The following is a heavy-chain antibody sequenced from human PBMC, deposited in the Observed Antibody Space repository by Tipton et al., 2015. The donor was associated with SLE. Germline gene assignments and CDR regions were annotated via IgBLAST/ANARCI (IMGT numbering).Heavy chain of an antibody. CDR1: GGSISSNY. CDR3: ARHYDSSGYDAFDI. CDR2: IYYSGST. V-gene: IGHV4-59*01. Sequence: LRLSCTVSGGSISSNYWSWIRQPPGKGLEWIGYIYYSGSTNYNPSLKSRVSISVDTSKNQFSLKLSSVTAADTAVYYCARHYDSSGYDAFDIWGQGTMVTVSS. J-gene: IGHJ3*02. D-gene: IGHD3-22*01.